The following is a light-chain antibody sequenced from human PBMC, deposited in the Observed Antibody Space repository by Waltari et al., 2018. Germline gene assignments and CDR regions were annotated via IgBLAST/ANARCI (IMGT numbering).Light chain of an antibody. J-gene: IGKJ5*01. V-gene: IGKV4-1*01. Sequence: DIEMTQSPESLAVSLGERITINCKSGRRGLSISNNRNYLPWYQHKPVQPPKPPLYWASTRTSGVPERFIGSGSGTDFTLTITSLQAEDVAVYYCQQHYSNPVFGQGTRLELK. CDR1: RRGLSISNNRNY. CDR3: QQHYSNPV. CDR2: WAS.